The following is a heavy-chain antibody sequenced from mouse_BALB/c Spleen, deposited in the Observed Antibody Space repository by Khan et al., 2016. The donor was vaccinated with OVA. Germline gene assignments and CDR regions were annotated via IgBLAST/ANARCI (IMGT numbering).Heavy chain of an antibody. CDR3: ARQYCDSPMDY. CDR2: ISSGGSYP. D-gene: IGHD2-13*01. V-gene: IGHV5-6*01. J-gene: IGHJ4*01. CDR1: GFTFSSFG. Sequence: EVQLVEPGGALVKPGGSLKLSCAAAGFTFSSFGMSWVRQTPDKRLEWVATISSGGSYPYYPDSVKGRFTISRDNAKNTLYLQMSSLRSEDTAMYYCARQYCDSPMDYWGQGTSVTVSS.